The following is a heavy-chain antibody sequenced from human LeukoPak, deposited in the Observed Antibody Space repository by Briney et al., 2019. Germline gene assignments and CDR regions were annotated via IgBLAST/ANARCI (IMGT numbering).Heavy chain of an antibody. Sequence: TASETLSLTCTVSGGSISSYYWSWIRQPPGKGLEWIGRIYTSGSTNYNPSLKSRVTISVDTSKNQFSLKLSSVTAADTAVYYCAREGYNWNDVYDYWGQGTLVTVSS. J-gene: IGHJ4*02. V-gene: IGHV4-4*08. CDR1: GGSISSYY. D-gene: IGHD1-1*01. CDR2: IYTSGST. CDR3: AREGYNWNDVYDY.